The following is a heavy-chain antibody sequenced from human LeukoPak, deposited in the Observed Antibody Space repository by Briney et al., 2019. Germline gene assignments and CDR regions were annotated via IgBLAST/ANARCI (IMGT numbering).Heavy chain of an antibody. V-gene: IGHV3-30*01. CDR1: GFTFSSYA. CDR3: ARDGIAAAGHYYYYYMDV. CDR2: ISYDGSNK. D-gene: IGHD6-13*01. J-gene: IGHJ6*03. Sequence: PGRSLRLSCAASGFTFSSYAMHWVRQAPGKGLEWVAVISYDGSNKYYADSVKGRFTISRDNSKNTLYLQMNSLRAEDTAVYYCARDGIAAAGHYYYYYMDVWGKGTTVTVSS.